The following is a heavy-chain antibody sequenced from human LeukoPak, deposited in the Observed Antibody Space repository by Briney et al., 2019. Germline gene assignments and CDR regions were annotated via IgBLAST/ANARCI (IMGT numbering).Heavy chain of an antibody. CDR3: ARGYDILTGYYVY. CDR2: ISSDSDYI. CDR1: GFSFSTYS. Sequence: GGSLRLSCAASGFSFSTYSMNWVRQAPGKGLEWVSSISSDSDYIYYADLVKGRFTISRDNAKNSLYLQMNSLRAEDTAVYYCARGYDILTGYYVYWGQGTLVTVSS. D-gene: IGHD3-9*01. J-gene: IGHJ4*02. V-gene: IGHV3-21*04.